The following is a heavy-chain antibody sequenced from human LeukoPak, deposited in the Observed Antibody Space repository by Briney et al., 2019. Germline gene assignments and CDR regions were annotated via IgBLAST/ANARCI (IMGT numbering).Heavy chain of an antibody. CDR2: ISSSSTII. J-gene: IGHJ3*02. CDR1: GFTFSSHS. Sequence: GGSLRLSCAASGFTFSSHSMNWVRQTPGKGLEWISYISSSSTIIHYADSVKGRFTISRDDAKNSLYLQMNSLRAEDTALYYCAKDPYYYDSSAAFDIWGQGTMVTVSS. D-gene: IGHD3-22*01. V-gene: IGHV3-48*04. CDR3: AKDPYYYDSSAAFDI.